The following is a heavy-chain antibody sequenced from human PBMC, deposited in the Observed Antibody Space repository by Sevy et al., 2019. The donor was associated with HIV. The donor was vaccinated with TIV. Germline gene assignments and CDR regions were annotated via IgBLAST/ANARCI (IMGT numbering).Heavy chain of an antibody. CDR3: ARGGIGDYSKYFEY. CDR2: IIPSFGTT. V-gene: IGHV1-69*13. J-gene: IGHJ4*02. Sequence: APVKVSCKASADTFSSYAINWVRQAPGQGLEWRGGIIPSFGTTKYGQRFQGRVTITAVESTSTAYMELSSLRSEDSAVFYCARGGIGDYSKYFEYWGQGTLVTVSS. D-gene: IGHD4-4*01. CDR1: ADTFSSYA.